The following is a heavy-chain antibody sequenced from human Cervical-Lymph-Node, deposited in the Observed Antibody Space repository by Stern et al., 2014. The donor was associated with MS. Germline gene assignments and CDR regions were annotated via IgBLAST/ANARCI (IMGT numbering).Heavy chain of an antibody. Sequence: QVQLVQSGAEVKKPGSSVKVSCKASGGTFNTNVISWVRQAPGQGLEWMGGIIPIFGTALYAQKFQGRVTITANDSTRPAYMEMSSLRSEAPAVYYCARAAYSTSSYNYWGQGTLVIVSS. CDR3: ARAAYSTSSYNY. D-gene: IGHD6-6*01. J-gene: IGHJ4*02. CDR1: GGTFNTNV. V-gene: IGHV1-69*12. CDR2: IIPIFGTA.